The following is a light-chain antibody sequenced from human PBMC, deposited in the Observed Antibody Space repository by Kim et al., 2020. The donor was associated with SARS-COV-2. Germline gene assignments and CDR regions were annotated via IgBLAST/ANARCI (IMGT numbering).Light chain of an antibody. CDR3: QQRSNWPIT. Sequence: LSPGERATLSCRASQSVDSYLAWYQQRPGRAPRLLIYDASNRATGIPARFSGSGPGTDFTLTISSLEPEDFAVYYCQQRSNWPITFGQGTRLEIK. J-gene: IGKJ5*01. CDR1: QSVDSY. V-gene: IGKV3-11*01. CDR2: DAS.